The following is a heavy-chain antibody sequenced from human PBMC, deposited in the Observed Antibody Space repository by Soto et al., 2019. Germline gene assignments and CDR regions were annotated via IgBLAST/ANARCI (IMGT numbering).Heavy chain of an antibody. CDR3: VKDFGITIFGVVTPSYYFDY. Sequence: PGGSLRLSCSASGFTFSSYAMHWVRQAPGKGLEYVSAISSNGGSTYYADSVKGRFTISRDNSKNTLYLQMSSLRAEDTAVYYCVKDFGITIFGVVTPSYYFDYWGQGTLVTVSS. V-gene: IGHV3-64D*08. CDR1: GFTFSSYA. CDR2: ISSNGGST. D-gene: IGHD3-3*01. J-gene: IGHJ4*02.